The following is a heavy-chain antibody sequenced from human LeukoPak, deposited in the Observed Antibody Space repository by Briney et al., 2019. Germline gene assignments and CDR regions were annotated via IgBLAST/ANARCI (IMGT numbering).Heavy chain of an antibody. V-gene: IGHV4-4*07. D-gene: IGHD3-10*01. CDR3: ARDPLITMVRGVTNDY. J-gene: IGHJ4*02. CDR1: GGSISSYY. CDR2: IYTSGST. Sequence: SETLSLTCTVSGGSISSYYWSWIRQPAGKGLEWIGRIYTSGSTNYNPSLKSRVTMSVDTSKNQFSLKLSSVTAADTAVYYCARDPLITMVRGVTNDYWGQGTLVTVSS.